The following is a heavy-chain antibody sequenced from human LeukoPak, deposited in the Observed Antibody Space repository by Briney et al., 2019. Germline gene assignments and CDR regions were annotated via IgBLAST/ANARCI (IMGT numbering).Heavy chain of an antibody. D-gene: IGHD3-9*01. CDR3: ARGHYDILTGPPGDYYYYYMDA. CDR2: VSQSGST. J-gene: IGHJ6*03. Sequence: PSETLSLTCTVSGYSLRNGYHWAWFRQPPGKGLEWIGSVSQSGSTYDNPSLKSRVTMSVDTSKNQFSLKLSSVTAADTAVYYCARGHYDILTGPPGDYYYYYMDAWGKGTTVTVSS. V-gene: IGHV4-38-2*02. CDR1: GYSLRNGYH.